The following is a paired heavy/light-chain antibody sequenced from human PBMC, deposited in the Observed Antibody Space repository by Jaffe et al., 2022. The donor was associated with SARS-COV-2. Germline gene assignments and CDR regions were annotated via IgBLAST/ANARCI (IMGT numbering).Heavy chain of an antibody. D-gene: IGHD3-10*01. J-gene: IGHJ6*02. CDR1: GFTFSSYG. CDR2: IWYDGSNK. CDR3: ARGGPARYYGSGSYYNGPFHYYGMDV. V-gene: IGHV3-33*01. Sequence: QVQLVESGGGVVQPGRSLRLSCAASGFTFSSYGMHWVRQAPGKGLEWVAVIWYDGSNKYYADSVKGRFTISRDNSKNTLYLQMNSLRAEDTAVYYCARGGPARYYGSGSYYNGPFHYYGMDVWGQGTTVTVSS.
Light chain of an antibody. Sequence: NFMLTQPHSVSESPGKTVTISCTRSSGSIASNYVQWYQQRPGSSPTTVIYEDNQRPSGVPDRFSGSIDSSSNSASLTISGLKTEDEADYYCQSYDSSSWVFGGGTKLTVL. CDR1: SGSIASNY. J-gene: IGLJ3*02. CDR2: EDN. CDR3: QSYDSSSWV. V-gene: IGLV6-57*01.